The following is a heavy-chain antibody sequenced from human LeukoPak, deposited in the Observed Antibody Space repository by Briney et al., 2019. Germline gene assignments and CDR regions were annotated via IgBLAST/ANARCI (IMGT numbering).Heavy chain of an antibody. CDR1: GFTFSGYW. CDR2: IKQDGSEK. Sequence: GGSLRLSCAASGFTFSGYWMSWVRQAPGKGLERVANIKQDGSEKYYVDSVKGRFTISRDNAKNSLYLQMNSLRAEDTAVYYCARDQKLTFVVVTAAYYFDYWGQGTLVTVSS. CDR3: ARDQKLTFVVVTAAYYFDY. D-gene: IGHD2-21*02. V-gene: IGHV3-7*01. J-gene: IGHJ4*02.